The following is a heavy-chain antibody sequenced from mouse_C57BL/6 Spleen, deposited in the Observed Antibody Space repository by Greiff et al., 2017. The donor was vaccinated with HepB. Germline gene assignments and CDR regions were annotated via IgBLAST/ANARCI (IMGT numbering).Heavy chain of an antibody. D-gene: IGHD3-2*02. J-gene: IGHJ4*01. CDR1: GYTFTSYW. CDR2: IDPSDSYT. CDR3: ARAAQDYAMDY. Sequence: QVQLQQPGAELVMPGASVKLSCKASGYTFTSYWMHWVKQRPGQGLEWIGEIDPSDSYTNYNHKFKGKSTLTVDKSSSTAYMQLSSLTSEDSAVYYCARAAQDYAMDYWGQGTSVTVSS. V-gene: IGHV1-69*01.